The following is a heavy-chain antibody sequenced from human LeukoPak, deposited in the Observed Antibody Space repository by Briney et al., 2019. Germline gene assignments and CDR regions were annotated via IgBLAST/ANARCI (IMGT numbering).Heavy chain of an antibody. CDR1: GFTFSSYE. Sequence: GGSLRLSCAASGFTFSSYEMNWVRQAPGKGLEWVSYISSSGSTIYYADSVKGRFTVSRDNAKNSLYLQMNSLRAEDTAVYYCAILVRGVPDADYWGQGTLVTVSS. CDR2: ISSSGSTI. V-gene: IGHV3-48*03. J-gene: IGHJ4*02. D-gene: IGHD3-10*01. CDR3: AILVRGVPDADY.